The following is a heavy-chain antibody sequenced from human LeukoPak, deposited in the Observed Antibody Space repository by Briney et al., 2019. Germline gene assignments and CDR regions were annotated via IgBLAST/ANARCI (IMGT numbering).Heavy chain of an antibody. CDR2: ISGSGGST. D-gene: IGHD2-8*02. CDR3: ARDTGSMAARFFDY. J-gene: IGHJ4*02. V-gene: IGHV3-23*01. Sequence: GGSLRLSCAASGFTFSSYAMNWVRQAPGKGLEWVSAISGSGGSTNYADSVKGRFTISRDNSKNTLYLQMNSLRAEDTAVYYCARDTGSMAARFFDYWGQGTLVTVSS. CDR1: GFTFSSYA.